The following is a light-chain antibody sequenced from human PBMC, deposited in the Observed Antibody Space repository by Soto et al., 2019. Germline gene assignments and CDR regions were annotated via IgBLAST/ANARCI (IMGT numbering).Light chain of an antibody. V-gene: IGLV2-14*01. CDR3: SSYTSSSTYV. CDR1: NSDVGGYNY. Sequence: QSALTQPASVSGSRGQSITISCTGTNSDVGGYNYVSWYQQHPGKAPKLMIYEVSYRPSGVSNRFSGSKSGNTASLTISGLQAEDEADYYCSSYTSSSTYVFRTGTKVTVL. CDR2: EVS. J-gene: IGLJ1*01.